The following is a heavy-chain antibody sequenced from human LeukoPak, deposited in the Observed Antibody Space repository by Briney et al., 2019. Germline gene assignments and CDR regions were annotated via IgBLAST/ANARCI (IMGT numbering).Heavy chain of an antibody. D-gene: IGHD1-26*01. CDR3: ATGSMNPYYYYYMAV. Sequence: GGSLRLSCAASGFTFSNYGLNWVRQSPGKGLEWISYISGGGSDIYYADSVKGRFTTSRDNAQKSLYLQMNSLRAEDTAVYYCATGSMNPYYYYYMAVWGKGTTVTISS. J-gene: IGHJ6*03. CDR2: ISGGGSDI. CDR1: GFTFSNYG. V-gene: IGHV3-48*03.